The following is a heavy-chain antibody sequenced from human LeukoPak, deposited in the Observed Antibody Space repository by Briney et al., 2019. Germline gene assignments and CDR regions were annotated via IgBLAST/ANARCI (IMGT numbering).Heavy chain of an antibody. D-gene: IGHD1-26*01. V-gene: IGHV3-21*01. CDR1: GFTFNSYR. Sequence: GGPLRLPCAASGFTFNSYRMIWVRQAPGKGLEGVSSISSNSSYIKYADSVMGRFTISRDNAKNSLYLQMNSLRGDDTAVYYCARVPYSGYHFDYWGQGTLVTVSS. J-gene: IGHJ4*02. CDR3: ARVPYSGYHFDY. CDR2: ISSNSSYI.